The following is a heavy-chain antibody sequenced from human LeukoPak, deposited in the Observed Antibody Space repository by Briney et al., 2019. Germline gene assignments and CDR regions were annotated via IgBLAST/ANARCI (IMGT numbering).Heavy chain of an antibody. CDR3: ARDRNYYDSTDLDY. J-gene: IGHJ4*02. CDR1: GYTFTGYY. CDR2: INPNSGGT. D-gene: IGHD3-22*01. V-gene: IGHV1-2*06. Sequence: GASVKVSXKASGYTFTGYYMHWVRQAPGQGLEWMGRINPNSGGTNHAQKFQGRVTMTRDTSISTAYMELSRLRSDDTAVYYCARDRNYYDSTDLDYWGQGTLVTVSS.